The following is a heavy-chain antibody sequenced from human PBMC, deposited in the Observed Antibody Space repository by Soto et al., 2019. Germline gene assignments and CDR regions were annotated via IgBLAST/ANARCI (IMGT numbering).Heavy chain of an antibody. CDR1: GFTFSSYG. CDR2: ISYDGSNK. CDR3: AKREFWELSSYY. V-gene: IGHV3-30*18. Sequence: QSGGSLRLSCAASGFTFSSYGMHWVRQAPGKGLEWVAVISYDGSNKYYADSVKGRFTISRDNSKNTLYLQMNSLRAEDTAVYYCAKREFWELSSYYWGQGT. J-gene: IGHJ4*02. D-gene: IGHD3-16*02.